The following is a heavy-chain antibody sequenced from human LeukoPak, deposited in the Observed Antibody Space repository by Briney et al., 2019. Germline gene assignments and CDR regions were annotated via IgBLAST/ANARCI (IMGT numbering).Heavy chain of an antibody. CDR1: GFTFSSYA. J-gene: IGHJ4*02. CDR3: AKDREGLSSGYDLEYFDY. CDR2: ISGSGDTT. D-gene: IGHD5-12*01. V-gene: IGHV3-23*01. Sequence: GGSLRLSCAASGFTFSSYAMNWVHQAPGKGLEWVSAISGSGDTTYYADSVKGRFTISRDNSKNTPFLQMNSLRAEDTAVYYCAKDREGLSSGYDLEYFDYWGQGTLVTVSS.